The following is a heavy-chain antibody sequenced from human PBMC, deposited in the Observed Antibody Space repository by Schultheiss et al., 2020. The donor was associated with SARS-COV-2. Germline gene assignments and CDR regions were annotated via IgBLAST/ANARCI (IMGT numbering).Heavy chain of an antibody. CDR1: GGSFSGYY. V-gene: IGHV4-34*01. Sequence: SETLSLTCAVYGGSFSGYYWSWIRQPPGKGLEWIGEINHSGSTYHNPSLKSRVTISVDTSKNQFSLKLSSVTAADTAVYYCARDGGNLGDAFDIWGQGTRVT. CDR2: INHSGST. CDR3: ARDGGNLGDAFDI. D-gene: IGHD4-23*01. J-gene: IGHJ3*02.